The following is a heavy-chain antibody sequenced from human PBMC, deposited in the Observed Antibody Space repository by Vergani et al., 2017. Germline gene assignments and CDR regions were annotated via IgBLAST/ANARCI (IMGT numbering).Heavy chain of an antibody. CDR3: ARDDLCGAGSCSSY. D-gene: IGHD2-15*01. CDR1: GYSISSGYY. J-gene: IGHJ4*02. V-gene: IGHV4-38-2*02. CDR2: ISHSGST. Sequence: QVQLQESGPGLVKPSETLSLTCAVSGYSISSGYYWGWIRQPPGKGVEWIGSISHSGSTYYNPSLKSRVTISVDTSKSQFYLELSTVTAADTAVYYCARDDLCGAGSCSSYWGQGTLVTVSS.